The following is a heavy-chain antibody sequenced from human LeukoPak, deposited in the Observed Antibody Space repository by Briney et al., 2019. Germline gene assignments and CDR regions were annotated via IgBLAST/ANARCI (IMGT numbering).Heavy chain of an antibody. CDR1: GYTFTSYA. J-gene: IGHJ4*02. V-gene: IGHV1-3*02. Sequence: GASVKVSCKASGYTFTSYAMHWVRQAPGQRLEWMGWSNAGNGNTKYSQEFQGRVTITRDTSASTAYMELSSLRSEDMAVYYCARDIPVYFYDSSGYYLFDYWGQGTLVTVSS. CDR3: ARDIPVYFYDSSGYYLFDY. CDR2: SNAGNGNT. D-gene: IGHD3-22*01.